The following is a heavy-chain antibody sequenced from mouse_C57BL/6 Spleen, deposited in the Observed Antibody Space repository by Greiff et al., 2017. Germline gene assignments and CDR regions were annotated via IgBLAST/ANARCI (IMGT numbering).Heavy chain of an antibody. D-gene: IGHD2-13*01. CDR3: ESENGDYQNAMDY. Sequence: VHLVESGAELVRPGTSVKVSCKASGYAFTNYLIEWVKQRPGQGLEWIGDINPESGGTNYNEKFKGKATLTADKSSSTADIQLSSLTSEDSAVYFYESENGDYQNAMDYWGKGTTVTVSS. CDR1: GYAFTNYL. CDR2: INPESGGT. V-gene: IGHV1-54*01. J-gene: IGHJ4*01.